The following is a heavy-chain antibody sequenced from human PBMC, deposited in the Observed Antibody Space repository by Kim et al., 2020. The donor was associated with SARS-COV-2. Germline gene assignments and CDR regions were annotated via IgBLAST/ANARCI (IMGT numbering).Heavy chain of an antibody. Sequence: SETLSLTCAVSGGSISSSNCWSWVRQPPGKGLEWIGEICHSGSTNYNPSLKSRVTICVDKSKNQFSLNVTSVTAADTAVYYCASAISRTVDYWGQGILVTVSS. CDR2: ICHSGST. V-gene: IGHV4-4*02. J-gene: IGHJ4*02. CDR1: GGSISSSNC. CDR3: ASAISRTVDY. D-gene: IGHD3-9*01.